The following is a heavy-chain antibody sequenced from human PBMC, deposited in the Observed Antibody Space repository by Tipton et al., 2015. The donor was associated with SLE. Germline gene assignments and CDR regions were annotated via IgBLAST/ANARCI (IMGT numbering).Heavy chain of an antibody. CDR2: INHSGGT. V-gene: IGHV4-34*01. J-gene: IGHJ4*02. CDR1: GGSFSGYY. D-gene: IGHD5-18*01. CDR3: ARGRLWLHY. Sequence: TLSLTCAVYGGSFSGYYWSWIRQPPGKGLEWIGEINHSGGTNYNPSLKSRVTISVDTSKNQFSLKLRSVTAADTAVYYCARGRLWLHYRGQGTLVAVSA.